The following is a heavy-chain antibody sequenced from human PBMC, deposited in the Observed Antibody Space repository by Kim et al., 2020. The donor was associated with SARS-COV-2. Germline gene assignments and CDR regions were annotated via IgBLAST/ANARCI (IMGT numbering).Heavy chain of an antibody. D-gene: IGHD6-19*01. J-gene: IGHJ4*02. V-gene: IGHV1-46*01. CDR2: INPSGGST. Sequence: ASVKVSCKASGYTFTSYYMHWVRQAPGQGLEWMGIINPSGGSTSYAQKFQGRVTMTRDTSTSTVYMELSSLRSEDTAVYYCARSIDGYSSGWYYFDYWGQGTLVTVSS. CDR1: GYTFTSYY. CDR3: ARSIDGYSSGWYYFDY.